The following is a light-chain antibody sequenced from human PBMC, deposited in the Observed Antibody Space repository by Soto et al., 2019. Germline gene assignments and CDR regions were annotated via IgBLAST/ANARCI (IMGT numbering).Light chain of an antibody. V-gene: IGKV1-5*03. CDR3: QQYDSYWT. Sequence: DIQMTQSPSTLSASVGDTVTITCRANQSVSVWLAWYQQKPGKAPKLLIYKASRLESGVPSRFSGRGSGTEFTLTISSLQSEDFATYYCQQYDSYWTFGQGTTVDIK. J-gene: IGKJ1*01. CDR1: QSVSVW. CDR2: KAS.